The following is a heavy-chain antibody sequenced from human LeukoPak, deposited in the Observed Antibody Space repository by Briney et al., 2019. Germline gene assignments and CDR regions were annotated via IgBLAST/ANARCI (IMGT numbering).Heavy chain of an antibody. CDR1: GYTFTSYD. Sequence: GASVKVSCKASGYTFTSYDINWVRQATGQGLEWMGWMNPNSGNTGYAQKFQGRVTITADKSTSTAYMELSSLRSEDTAVYYCALVGATNGFDYWGQGTLVTVSS. CDR3: ALVGATNGFDY. D-gene: IGHD1-26*01. J-gene: IGHJ4*02. CDR2: MNPNSGNT. V-gene: IGHV1-8*01.